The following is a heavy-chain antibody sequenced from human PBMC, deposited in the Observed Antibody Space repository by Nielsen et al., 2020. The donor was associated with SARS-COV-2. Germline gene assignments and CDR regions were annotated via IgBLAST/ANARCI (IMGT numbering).Heavy chain of an antibody. Sequence: SETLSLTCAVYGGSFSGYYWSWIRQPPGKGLEWIGEINHSGSTNYNPSLKSRVTISVDTSKNQFPLKLSSVTAADTAVYYCAGCLWFGELRSSPFAFDIWGQGTMVTVSS. J-gene: IGHJ3*02. V-gene: IGHV4-34*01. CDR3: AGCLWFGELRSSPFAFDI. CDR2: INHSGST. CDR1: GGSFSGYY. D-gene: IGHD3-10*01.